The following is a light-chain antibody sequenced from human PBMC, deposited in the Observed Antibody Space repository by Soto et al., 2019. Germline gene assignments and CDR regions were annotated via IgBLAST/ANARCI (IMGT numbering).Light chain of an antibody. Sequence: DIQMTQSPSTLSSSVGDRVTITCLASQSISRSLAWYQQKPGKAPKLLIYDASNLERGVSSRFSGSGSGTEFTLTISSLQPDDFATYYCQQYNGFSRTFGQGTKVDIK. J-gene: IGKJ1*01. CDR2: DAS. V-gene: IGKV1-5*01. CDR1: QSISRS. CDR3: QQYNGFSRT.